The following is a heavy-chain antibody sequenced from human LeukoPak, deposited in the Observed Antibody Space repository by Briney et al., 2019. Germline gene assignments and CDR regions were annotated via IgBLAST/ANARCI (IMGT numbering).Heavy chain of an antibody. CDR1: GYTFTDYY. Sequence: ASVKISCKVSGYTFTDYYMHWVQQAPGKGLEWMGLVDPEDGETIYAGKFQGRVTITADTSTDTAYMELSSLRSEDTAVYYCATDGSQDYDFWSGYIYWGQGTLVTVSS. J-gene: IGHJ4*02. CDR3: ATDGSQDYDFWSGYIY. D-gene: IGHD3-3*01. V-gene: IGHV1-69-2*01. CDR2: VDPEDGET.